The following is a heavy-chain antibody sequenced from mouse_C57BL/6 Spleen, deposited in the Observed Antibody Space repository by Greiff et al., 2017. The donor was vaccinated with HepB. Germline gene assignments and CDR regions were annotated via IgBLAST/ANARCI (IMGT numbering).Heavy chain of an antibody. D-gene: IGHD1-1*01. Sequence: DVKLVESGGGLVKPGGSLKLSCAASGFTFSDYGMHWVRQAPEKGLEWVAYISSGSSTIYYADTVKGRFTISRDNAKNTLFLQMTSLRSEDTAMYYCARGRSSTWFAYWGQGTLVTVSA. CDR3: ARGRSSTWFAY. J-gene: IGHJ3*01. V-gene: IGHV5-17*01. CDR1: GFTFSDYG. CDR2: ISSGSSTI.